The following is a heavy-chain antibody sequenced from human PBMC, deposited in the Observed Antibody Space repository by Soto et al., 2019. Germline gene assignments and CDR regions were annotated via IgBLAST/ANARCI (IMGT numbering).Heavy chain of an antibody. J-gene: IGHJ6*03. D-gene: IGHD2-2*01. CDR3: AKDTSSSPYYMDV. V-gene: IGHV3-23*01. Sequence: EVQIFESGGGSVQPGGSLRLSCAASGFTFSNFAMSWVRHAPGKGLEWVSEITGSTGTTYYADSVRGRFIISRDNSKNTLHLQMNSLRAEDTAVYYCAKDTSSSPYYMDVWGKGTTVTVSS. CDR2: ITGSTGTT. CDR1: GFTFSNFA.